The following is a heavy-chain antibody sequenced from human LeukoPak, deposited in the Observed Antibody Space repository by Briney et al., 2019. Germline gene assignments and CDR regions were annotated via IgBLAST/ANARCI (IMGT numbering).Heavy chain of an antibody. CDR2: ISYDGSNK. Sequence: GRSLRLSCAASGFTFSSYAMHWVRQAPGKGLEWVAVISYDGSNKYYADSVKGRFTISRDNSKNTLYLQMSSLRAEDTAVYYCARGFYDILTGHPDAFDIWGQGTMVTVSS. J-gene: IGHJ3*02. V-gene: IGHV3-30*04. CDR1: GFTFSSYA. D-gene: IGHD3-9*01. CDR3: ARGFYDILTGHPDAFDI.